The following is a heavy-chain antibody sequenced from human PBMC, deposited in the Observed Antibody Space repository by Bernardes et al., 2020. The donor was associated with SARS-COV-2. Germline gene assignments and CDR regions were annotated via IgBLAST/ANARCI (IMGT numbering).Heavy chain of an antibody. CDR1: GFTFSSYA. V-gene: IGHV3-23*01. Sequence: GGSLRLSCVASGFTFSSYAMSWVRQTPEKGLQWVSSVSGGDVGRYYADSVKGRFTISRDNSKNTVYLQMSGLRADDTAVYFCAKGVRGYNYYYSDYWGQGTMVTVSS. CDR2: VSGGDVGR. D-gene: IGHD5-12*01. J-gene: IGHJ4*02. CDR3: AKGVRGYNYYYSDY.